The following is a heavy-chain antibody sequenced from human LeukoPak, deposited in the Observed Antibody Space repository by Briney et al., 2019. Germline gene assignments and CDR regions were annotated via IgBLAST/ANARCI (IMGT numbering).Heavy chain of an antibody. D-gene: IGHD3-10*01. CDR3: AKEMLLWFGELDYYGMDV. CDR1: GFTFSSYG. J-gene: IGHJ6*04. CDR2: ISYDGSNK. V-gene: IGHV3-30*18. Sequence: GRSPRLSCAASGFTFSSYGMHWVRQAPGKGLEWVAVISYDGSNKYYADSVKGRFTISRDNFKNTLYLQMNSLRAEDTAVYYCAKEMLLWFGELDYYGMDVWGKGTTVTVSS.